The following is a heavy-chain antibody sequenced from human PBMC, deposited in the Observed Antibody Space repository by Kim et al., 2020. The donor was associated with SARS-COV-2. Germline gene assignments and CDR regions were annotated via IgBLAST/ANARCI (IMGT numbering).Heavy chain of an antibody. CDR2: NT. D-gene: IGHD5-18*01. Sequence: NTNYAQKLQGRVTMTTDTSTSTAYMELRSLRSDDTAVYYCARDGYGYFDYWGQGTLVTVSS. CDR3: ARDGYGYFDY. J-gene: IGHJ4*02. V-gene: IGHV1-18*01.